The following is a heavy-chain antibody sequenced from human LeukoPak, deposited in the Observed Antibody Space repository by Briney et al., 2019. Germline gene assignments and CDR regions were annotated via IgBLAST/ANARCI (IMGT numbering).Heavy chain of an antibody. D-gene: IGHD6-19*01. CDR1: GGRVSRKNGA. J-gene: IGHJ4*02. V-gene: IGHV6-1*01. Sequence: SQTHSLTCDISGGRVSRKNGAWNWIRQSPSRGLEWVGRTYYRSKWYTDYAVSMNGQITISPDTSKNQFALQLYPVTPDDTAVYYCARDVGTSGWHPFDYRGQGTLVTVSS. CDR3: ARDVGTSGWHPFDY. CDR2: TYYRSKWYT.